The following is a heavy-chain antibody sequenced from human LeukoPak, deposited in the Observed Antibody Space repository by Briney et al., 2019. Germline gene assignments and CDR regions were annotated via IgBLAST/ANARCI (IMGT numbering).Heavy chain of an antibody. CDR1: GFTFRGYG. Sequence: GGTLRLSCAASGFTFRGYGMSWVRQAPGKGLEWVSAIRGSGVTTYYADSVKGRFTISRDNSKNTLYLQMNSLRAEDTAVYYCARGGSYLSAFDIWGQGTMVTVSS. D-gene: IGHD1-26*01. CDR3: ARGGSYLSAFDI. CDR2: IRGSGVTT. V-gene: IGHV3-23*01. J-gene: IGHJ3*02.